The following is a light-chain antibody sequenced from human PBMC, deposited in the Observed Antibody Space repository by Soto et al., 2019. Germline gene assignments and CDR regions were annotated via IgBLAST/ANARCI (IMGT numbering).Light chain of an antibody. CDR2: DVS. Sequence: QSVLTQPRSVSGSPGQSVTISCTGTSSDVGGYNYVSWNQQHPGKAPKLMIYDVSKRPSGVPDRFSGSKSGNTASLTISGLQAEDEADYYCCSDAGSVVFGGGSQLTVL. CDR1: SSDVGGYNY. J-gene: IGLJ2*01. V-gene: IGLV2-11*01. CDR3: CSDAGSVV.